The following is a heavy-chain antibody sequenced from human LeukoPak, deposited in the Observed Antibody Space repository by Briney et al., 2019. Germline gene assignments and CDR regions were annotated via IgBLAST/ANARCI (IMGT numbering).Heavy chain of an antibody. D-gene: IGHD3-16*01. Sequence: GGSLRLSCAASGFTFSSYWMHWVRQAPNQGLMWVSRINSDESISDYADSVNGRFTISRDNAKNTLYLQMNNLRAEDTAVYFCLYGGYFQHWGQGTLVTVSS. CDR2: INSDESIS. CDR3: LYGGYFQH. CDR1: GFTFSSYW. J-gene: IGHJ1*01. V-gene: IGHV3-74*01.